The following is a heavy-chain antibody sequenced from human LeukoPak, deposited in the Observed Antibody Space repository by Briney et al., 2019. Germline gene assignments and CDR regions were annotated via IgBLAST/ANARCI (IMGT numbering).Heavy chain of an antibody. CDR3: ARGSLSGRAFDL. V-gene: IGHV3-53*01. CDR1: EFTVISNY. J-gene: IGHJ3*01. CDR2: IYTGGTT. Sequence: GGSLRPSCAASEFTVISNYMSWVRQAPGKGLEWVSIIYTGGTTSYADSVKGRFTVPRDDFKNTLSLQMNSLRAEDTAVYYCARGSLSGRAFDLWGQGTMVTVSS.